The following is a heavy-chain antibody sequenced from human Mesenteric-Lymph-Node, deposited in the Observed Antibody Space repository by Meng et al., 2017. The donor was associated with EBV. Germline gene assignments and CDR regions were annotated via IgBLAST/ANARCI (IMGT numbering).Heavy chain of an antibody. CDR3: ARGADRRANLGY. Sequence: QGQLQQWGAGLLKPSEPLSLPCAVYGGSLSCYYWSWLRQPPGKALEWIGEITHSGSTNYNPSLKRRVTISVDTSKNQFSLKLKSVPATDTAVYYCARGADRRANLGYWGQGTLVTVSS. CDR2: ITHSGST. CDR1: GGSLSCYY. V-gene: IGHV4-34*01. D-gene: IGHD1-14*01. J-gene: IGHJ4*02.